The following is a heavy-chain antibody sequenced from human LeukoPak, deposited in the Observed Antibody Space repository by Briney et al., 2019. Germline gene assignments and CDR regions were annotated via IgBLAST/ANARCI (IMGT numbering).Heavy chain of an antibody. J-gene: IGHJ4*02. V-gene: IGHV3-49*04. CDR1: GFTFGDYA. CDR3: TRDDPSGSTSY. D-gene: IGHD1-26*01. Sequence: GGSLRLSCTASGFTFGDYAMSWVRQAPGKGLEWVGFIRSKAYGGTTEYAASVKGRFTISRDDSKSIAYLQMNSLKTEDTAVYYCTRDDPSGSTSYWGQGTLVTVSS. CDR2: IRSKAYGGTT.